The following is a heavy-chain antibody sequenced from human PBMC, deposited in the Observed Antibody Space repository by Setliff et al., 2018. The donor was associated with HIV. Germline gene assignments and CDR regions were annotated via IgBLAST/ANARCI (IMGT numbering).Heavy chain of an antibody. D-gene: IGHD3-10*01. J-gene: IGHJ6*03. CDR3: ARDRRITMVRGVMNYYYMDV. CDR1: GGSISSTSYY. V-gene: IGHV4-39*07. CDR2: ISSSGST. Sequence: SETLSLTCTVSGGSISSTSYYWGWIRQPPGTGLEWIGSISSSGSTNYNPSLKSRVTISVDTSKNQFSLKLSSVTAADTAVYYCARDRRITMVRGVMNYYYMDVWGKGTTVTVSS.